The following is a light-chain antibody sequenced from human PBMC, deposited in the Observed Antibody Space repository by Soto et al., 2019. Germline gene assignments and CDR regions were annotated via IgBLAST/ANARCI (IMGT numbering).Light chain of an antibody. CDR2: DAS. J-gene: IGKJ5*01. V-gene: IGKV1-5*01. Sequence: DIQMTQSPSTLAASVGDRVSITCRASQRVNTCLAWYQQKPGKAPTLLIYDASSLQSGVPSRFSGSGSGAEFTLTISSLQPDDFAVYYCQQYNNWPPITFGQGTRLAIK. CDR1: QRVNTC. CDR3: QQYNNWPPIT.